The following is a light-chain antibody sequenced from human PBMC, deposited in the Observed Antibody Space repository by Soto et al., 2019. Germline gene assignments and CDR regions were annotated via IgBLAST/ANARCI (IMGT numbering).Light chain of an antibody. CDR2: GAS. CDR1: QSVTSNY. V-gene: IGKV3-20*01. Sequence: EIVLTQSPGTLSLSPGERATLSCRASQSVTSNYLAWYQQKPGQAPRILIFGASTRATGIPARFSGSGSGTEFTLTISRLEPEDFAVYYCQQYSSAPLTFGQGTKGDIK. J-gene: IGKJ1*01. CDR3: QQYSSAPLT.